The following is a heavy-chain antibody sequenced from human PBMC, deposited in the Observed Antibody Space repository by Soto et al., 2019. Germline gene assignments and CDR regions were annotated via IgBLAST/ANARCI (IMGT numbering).Heavy chain of an antibody. CDR2: ISWNSGSI. V-gene: IGHV3-9*01. CDR3: AKAALTMVRGVISYYGMDV. CDR1: GFTFDDYA. Sequence: EVQLVESGGGLVQPGRSLRLSCAASGFTFDDYAMHWVRQAPGKGLEWVSGISWNSGSIGYADSVKGRFTISRDNAKNSLYLQRNRLRAEDTALYYCAKAALTMVRGVISYYGMDVWGQGTTVTVSS. D-gene: IGHD3-10*01. J-gene: IGHJ6*02.